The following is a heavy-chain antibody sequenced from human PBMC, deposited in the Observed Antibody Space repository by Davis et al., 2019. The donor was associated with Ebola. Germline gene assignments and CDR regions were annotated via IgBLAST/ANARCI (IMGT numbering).Heavy chain of an antibody. CDR1: GGSISSYY. CDR2: IYYSGRT. V-gene: IGHV4-39*01. J-gene: IGHJ5*02. Sequence: SETLSLTCIVSGGSISSYYWGWIRQPPGKGLEWIGSIYYSGRTYYNPSLKSRVTISVDTSKNQFSLKLSSVTAADTAVYYCARHDLENWFDPWGQGTLVTVSS. CDR3: ARHDLENWFDP.